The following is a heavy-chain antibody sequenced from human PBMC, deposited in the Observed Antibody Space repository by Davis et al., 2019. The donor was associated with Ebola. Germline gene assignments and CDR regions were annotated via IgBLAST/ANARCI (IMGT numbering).Heavy chain of an antibody. CDR3: AKDRGGMVLRWFDP. CDR1: GFTFSSYA. CDR2: ISYDGSNK. Sequence: GESLKISCAASGFTFSSYAMHWVRQAPGKGLEWVAVISYDGSNKYYADSVKGRFTISRDNSKNTLYLQMNSLRAEDTAVYYCAKDRGGMVLRWFDPWGQGTLVTVSS. J-gene: IGHJ5*02. D-gene: IGHD3-10*01. V-gene: IGHV3-30-3*01.